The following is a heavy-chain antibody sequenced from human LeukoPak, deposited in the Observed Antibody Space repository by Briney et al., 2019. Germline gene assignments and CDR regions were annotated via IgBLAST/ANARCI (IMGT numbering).Heavy chain of an antibody. D-gene: IGHD3-10*01. CDR3: ARTYYYGSGRYFDY. V-gene: IGHV4-59*01. Sequence: SETLSLTCTVSGGSISSYHWSWIRQPPGKGLEWIGYIYHSGSTTYNPSLKSRVTISVDTPKNQFSLKLSSVTAADTAIYYCARTYYYGSGRYFDYWGQGTLVTVSS. CDR1: GGSISSYH. CDR2: IYHSGST. J-gene: IGHJ4*02.